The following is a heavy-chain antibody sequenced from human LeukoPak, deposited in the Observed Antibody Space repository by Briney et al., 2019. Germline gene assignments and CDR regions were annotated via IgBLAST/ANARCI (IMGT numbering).Heavy chain of an antibody. CDR1: GFTFSSYG. D-gene: IGHD3-9*01. CDR3: AKDSQYYDILNWFDP. CDR2: ISYDGSNK. J-gene: IGHJ5*02. Sequence: PGGSLRLSCAASGFTFSSYGMHWVRQAPGKGLEWVAVISYDGSNKYYADSVKGRFTISRDNSKNTLYLQMNSLRAEDTAVYYCAKDSQYYDILNWFDPWGQGTLVTVSS. V-gene: IGHV3-30*18.